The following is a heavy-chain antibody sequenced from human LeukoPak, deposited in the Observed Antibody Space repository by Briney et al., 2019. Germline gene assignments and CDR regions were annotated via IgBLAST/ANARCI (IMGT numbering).Heavy chain of an antibody. CDR1: GFTFSSYW. CDR2: IKQDGSEK. V-gene: IGHV3-7*01. CDR3: ARGRVGYYDSSGYFDY. J-gene: IGHJ4*02. D-gene: IGHD3-22*01. Sequence: GRSLRLSCAASGFTFSSYWMSWVRQAPGKGLEWVANIKQDGSEKYYVDSVKGRFTISRDNAKNSLYLQMNSLRAEDTAVYYCARGRVGYYDSSGYFDYWGQGTLVTVSS.